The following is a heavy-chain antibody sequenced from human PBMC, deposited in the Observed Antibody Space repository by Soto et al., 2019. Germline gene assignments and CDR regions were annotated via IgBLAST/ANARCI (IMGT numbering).Heavy chain of an antibody. CDR1: GFTFSSYA. CDR3: ARESEDLTSNFDY. CDR2: ISYDGSNK. J-gene: IGHJ4*02. V-gene: IGHV3-30-3*01. Sequence: GGSLRLSCAASGFTFSSYAMHWVRQAPGKGLEWVAVISYDGSNKYYADSVKGRFTISRDNSKNTLYLQMNSLRAEDTAVYYCARESEDLTSNFDYWGQGTLVTVSS.